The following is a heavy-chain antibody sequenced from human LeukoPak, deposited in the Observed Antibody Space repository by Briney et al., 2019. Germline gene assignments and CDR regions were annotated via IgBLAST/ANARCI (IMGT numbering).Heavy chain of an antibody. J-gene: IGHJ4*02. D-gene: IGHD5-12*01. Sequence: ASVQVSCKASGCTFTSYDINWVRQATGQGLEWMGWMNPNSGNTGYAQKFQGRVTMTRNTSISTAYMELSSLRSEDTAVYYCARGRNIVATIIGYWGQGTLVTVSS. CDR1: GCTFTSYD. CDR2: MNPNSGNT. CDR3: ARGRNIVATIIGY. V-gene: IGHV1-8*01.